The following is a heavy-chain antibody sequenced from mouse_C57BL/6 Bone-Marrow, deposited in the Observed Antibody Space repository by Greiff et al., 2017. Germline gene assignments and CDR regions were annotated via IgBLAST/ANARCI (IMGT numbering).Heavy chain of an antibody. CDR3: SRRGGNYDCFDY. J-gene: IGHJ2*01. Sequence: EVKVEESGPELVKPGASVKISCQASGYSFTGYYMTWVKQSPEQSLEWIGDINPGTGGTTYNQKFQAKATLTVDTSSSTAYMQLKSLTSDDYAVYYCSRRGGNYDCFDYGGQGNTLTVSA. CDR2: INPGTGGT. V-gene: IGHV1-42*01. D-gene: IGHD2-4*01. CDR1: GYSFTGYY.